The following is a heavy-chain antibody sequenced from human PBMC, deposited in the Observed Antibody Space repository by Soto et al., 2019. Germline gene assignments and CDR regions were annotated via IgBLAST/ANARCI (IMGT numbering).Heavy chain of an antibody. D-gene: IGHD2-2*01. CDR3: GRCTSTSCHLGSDY. CDR1: GFTFSSYA. Sequence: QVLLVDSGGGVVQPGRSLRLSCAASGFTFSSYAMNWVRQAPGKGLEWVALISHDGINKYYADSVMGRFTISRDSSTNTLYLQMNSLSAADTAVYYCGRCTSTSCHLGSDYWGQGTLVTVSS. V-gene: IGHV3-30-3*01. CDR2: ISHDGINK. J-gene: IGHJ4*02.